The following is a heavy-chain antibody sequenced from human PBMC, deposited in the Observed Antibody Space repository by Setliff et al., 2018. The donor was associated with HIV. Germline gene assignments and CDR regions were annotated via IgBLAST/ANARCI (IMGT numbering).Heavy chain of an antibody. CDR2: ISAYNGNT. CDR1: GYTFSNYG. D-gene: IGHD6-13*01. Sequence: ASVKVSCKTSGYTFSNYGIHWVRQAPGQGLEWLGWISAYNGNTDYAQKVQGRVTMTTDTSTSTAYMELRSLRSDDTAVYYCARDMQQLVPGEHYYYMDVWGKGTTVTVSS. CDR3: ARDMQQLVPGEHYYYMDV. J-gene: IGHJ6*03. V-gene: IGHV1-18*01.